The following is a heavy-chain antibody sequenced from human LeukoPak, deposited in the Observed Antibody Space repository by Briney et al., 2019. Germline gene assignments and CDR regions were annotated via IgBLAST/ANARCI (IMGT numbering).Heavy chain of an antibody. J-gene: IGHJ4*02. D-gene: IGHD3-10*01. Sequence: PGRSLRLSCAASGFTFSSYDMHWVRQATGKGLEWVSAIGTAGDPYYPGSVKGRFTISRENAKNSLYLQMNSLRAGDTAVYYCARGAMVRGVNHFDYWGQGTLVTVSS. CDR2: IGTAGDP. CDR1: GFTFSSYD. V-gene: IGHV3-13*05. CDR3: ARGAMVRGVNHFDY.